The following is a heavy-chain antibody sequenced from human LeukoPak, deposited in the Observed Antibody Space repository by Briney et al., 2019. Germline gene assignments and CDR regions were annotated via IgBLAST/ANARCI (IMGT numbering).Heavy chain of an antibody. CDR3: ARLSGFY. J-gene: IGHJ4*02. CDR1: GDSINADTYY. Sequence: SETLSLTCTVSGDSINADTYYWGWIRQPPGKGLEWIGSIYSSGNTFYNLSLKSRASISVDRSKNQMSLKIRAVTGANTAVYYCARLSGFYWGQGTRVTVSS. CDR2: IYSSGNT. D-gene: IGHD3-22*01. V-gene: IGHV4-39*01.